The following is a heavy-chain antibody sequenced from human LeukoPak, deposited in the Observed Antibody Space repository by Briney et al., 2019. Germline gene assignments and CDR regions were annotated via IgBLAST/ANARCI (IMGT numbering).Heavy chain of an antibody. CDR2: INHSGST. V-gene: IGHV4-34*01. D-gene: IGHD6-13*01. CDR3: ARDLIAAAGSWFDP. J-gene: IGHJ5*02. CDR1: AESFSGYS. Sequence: PSETLSLTCAVYAESFSGYSYIWIRQPPGKGLDWIGKINHSGSTNYNPSLKGRVTISINTSKNQFSLKLSSVTAADTAVYYCARDLIAAAGSWFDPWGQGTLVTVSS.